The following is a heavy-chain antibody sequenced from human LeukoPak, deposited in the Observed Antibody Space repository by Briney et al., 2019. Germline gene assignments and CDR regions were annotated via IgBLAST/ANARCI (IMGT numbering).Heavy chain of an antibody. J-gene: IGHJ3*02. CDR1: GYTFTSYY. V-gene: IGHV1-46*01. D-gene: IGHD2-15*01. Sequence: ASVKVSCKASGYTFTSYYMHWVRQAPGQGLEWMGIINPSGGSTSYAQKFQGGVTMTRDTSTSTVYMELSSLRSEDTAVYYCAREEVVPDAFDIWGQGTMVTVSS. CDR3: AREEVVPDAFDI. CDR2: INPSGGST.